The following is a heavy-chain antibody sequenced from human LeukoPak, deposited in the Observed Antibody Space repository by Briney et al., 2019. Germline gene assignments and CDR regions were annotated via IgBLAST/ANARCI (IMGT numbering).Heavy chain of an antibody. D-gene: IGHD2-21*01. J-gene: IGHJ4*02. CDR2: IKEDGSEK. CDR1: GFIFTSYW. V-gene: IGHV3-7*01. CDR3: ARSSYYCFDY. Sequence: GGSLRLSCAASGFIFTSYWRYWVRQAPGKGLEWVADIKEDGSEKYYVDSVKGRFTISRDNAKNSLYLQMNSLRAEDTAVYYCARSSYYCFDYWGQGTLVTVSS.